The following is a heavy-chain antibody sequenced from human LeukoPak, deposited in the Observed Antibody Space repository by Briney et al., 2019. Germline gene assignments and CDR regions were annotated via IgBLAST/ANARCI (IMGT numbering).Heavy chain of an antibody. Sequence: ASVKVSCKASGYTLTDYYIHWVRQAPGQGLEWMGIINPSAGTTSYAQRFQDRVTMTRDTSTSTVYMEVSSLRFEDTAVYYCARERGRAAAGTGYGMDVWGQGTTVTVSS. V-gene: IGHV1-46*01. CDR1: GYTLTDYY. CDR2: INPSAGTT. D-gene: IGHD6-13*01. J-gene: IGHJ6*02. CDR3: ARERGRAAAGTGYGMDV.